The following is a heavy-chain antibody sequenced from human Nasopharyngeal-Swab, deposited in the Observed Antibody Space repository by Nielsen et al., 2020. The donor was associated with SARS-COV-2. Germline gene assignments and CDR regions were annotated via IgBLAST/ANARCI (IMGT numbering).Heavy chain of an antibody. CDR3: ARGPSPYSSSWYDWFDP. CDR2: INTNTGNP. V-gene: IGHV7-4-1*02. D-gene: IGHD6-13*01. CDR1: GYTFTSYA. Sequence: ASVKVSCKASGYTFTSYAMNWVRQAPGQGLEWMGWINTNTGNPTYAQSFTGRFVFSLDTSVSTAYLQISSLKAEDTAVYYCARGPSPYSSSWYDWFDPWGQGTLVTVSS. J-gene: IGHJ5*02.